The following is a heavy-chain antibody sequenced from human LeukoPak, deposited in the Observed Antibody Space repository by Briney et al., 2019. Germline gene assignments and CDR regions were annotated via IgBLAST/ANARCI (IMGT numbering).Heavy chain of an antibody. D-gene: IGHD3-3*01. CDR3: ARDWSGVDY. CDR2: ISSSSSYI. CDR1: GFTFSSYS. Sequence: GGSLRLSCAASGFTFSSYSMNWVRRAPGKGLEWVSSISSSSSYIYYADSLKGRFTISRDNAKNSLYLQMNSLRAEDTAVYYCARDWSGVDYWGQGTLVTVSS. J-gene: IGHJ4*02. V-gene: IGHV3-21*01.